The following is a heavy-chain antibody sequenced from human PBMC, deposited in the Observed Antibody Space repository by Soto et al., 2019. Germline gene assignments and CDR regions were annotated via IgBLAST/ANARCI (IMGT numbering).Heavy chain of an antibody. CDR3: AGDWTTNKYNWFDP. CDR2: INPSGGST. D-gene: IGHD4-17*01. J-gene: IGHJ5*02. CDR1: GYTFTSYY. Sequence: QVQLVQSGAEVKKPGASVKVSCKASGYTFTSYYMHWVRQAPGQGLEWMGIINPSGGSTSYAQKCQGRVTMTRDTCTSTVYMELSSLRSEGTAVYYCAGDWTTNKYNWFDPWGQGTLVTVSS. V-gene: IGHV1-46*03.